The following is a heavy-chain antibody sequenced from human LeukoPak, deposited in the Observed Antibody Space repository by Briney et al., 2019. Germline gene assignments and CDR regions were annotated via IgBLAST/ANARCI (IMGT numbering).Heavy chain of an antibody. V-gene: IGHV3-7*01. D-gene: IGHD5-12*01. J-gene: IGHJ4*02. Sequence: SGGFLRLSCAASGFSFSNHWMSWVRQAPGKGLEGVANIKLDGSEKYYVDYVKGRFTISRDNAKNSLYLQMNSLRAEDTAVYYCAREGEDIVATATAFDYWGQGTLVTVSS. CDR1: GFSFSNHW. CDR2: IKLDGSEK. CDR3: AREGEDIVATATAFDY.